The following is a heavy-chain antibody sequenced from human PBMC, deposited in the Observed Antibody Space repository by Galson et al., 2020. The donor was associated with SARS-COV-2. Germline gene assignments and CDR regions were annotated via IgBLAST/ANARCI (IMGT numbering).Heavy chain of an antibody. Sequence: ASVQVSCKASRYTFTSYEISRLRQAPRQAREGVGWISAYNGKTNYAQKLHARVTMTTDTSTSTAQMELRSLRSDDTAVYYCAREGGYYYDSSGVIDYWGQGTLVTVSA. V-gene: IGHV1-18*04. CDR1: RYTFTSYE. D-gene: IGHD3-22*01. J-gene: IGHJ4*02. CDR3: AREGGYYYDSSGVIDY. CDR2: ISAYNGKT.